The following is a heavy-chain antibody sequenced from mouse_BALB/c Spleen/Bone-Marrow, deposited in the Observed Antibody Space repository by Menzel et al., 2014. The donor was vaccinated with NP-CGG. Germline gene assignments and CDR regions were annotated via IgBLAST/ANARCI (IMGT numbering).Heavy chain of an antibody. CDR2: INPGNGGT. J-gene: IGHJ4*01. D-gene: IGHD2-14*01. Sequence: QVQLKDSGAELVKPGASVKLSCKASGYTFTSYYMYWVKQRPGQGLEWIGEINPGNGGTNFNEKFKSKATLTVDKSSSTAYMQLSSLTSEDSAVYYCTRREYYRYDRAMDYWGQGTSVTVSS. CDR1: GYTFTSYY. V-gene: IGHV1S81*02. CDR3: TRREYYRYDRAMDY.